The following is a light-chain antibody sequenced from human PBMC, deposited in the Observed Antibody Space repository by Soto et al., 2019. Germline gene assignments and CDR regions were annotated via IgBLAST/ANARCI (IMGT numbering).Light chain of an antibody. V-gene: IGKV1-17*01. Sequence: DFQISQTPSCLSASLGDRVAMTRRASQGIRNDLGWYQQKPGKAPKRLIYAASSMQCGDPSRYSGSGSGTEFTLTISSLQPEDFATDYCLQHNAYPLTFGGGTKVDI. CDR1: QGIRND. CDR2: AAS. CDR3: LQHNAYPLT. J-gene: IGKJ4*01.